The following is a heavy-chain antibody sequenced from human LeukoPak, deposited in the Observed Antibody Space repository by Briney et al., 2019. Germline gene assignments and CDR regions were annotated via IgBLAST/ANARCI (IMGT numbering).Heavy chain of an antibody. V-gene: IGHV4-61*02. CDR2: ISTSGST. Sequence: PSQTLSLTCTVSGGSLSSGSYYWSWIRQPAGEGLEWIGRISTSGSTIYNPSLKSRVTISADTSKNQFSLTLSSVTAADTAVYYCATDDYGDYNRAFDIWGQGTMVTVSS. D-gene: IGHD4-17*01. J-gene: IGHJ3*02. CDR3: ATDDYGDYNRAFDI. CDR1: GGSLSSGSYY.